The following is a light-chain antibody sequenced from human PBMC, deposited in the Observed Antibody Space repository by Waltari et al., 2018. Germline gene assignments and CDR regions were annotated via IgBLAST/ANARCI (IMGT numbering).Light chain of an antibody. V-gene: IGLV2-14*03. CDR1: SSDVGAYNY. Sequence: QSALTQPASVSGSPGQSITLPCTGTSSDVGAYNYVSWYQQHPGKAPKLMISDVSDRPSGFSNRFSGSKSGNTASLTISGLQAEDEADYFCMSYTSSSSWIFGGGTKLTVL. CDR2: DVS. CDR3: MSYTSSSSWI. J-gene: IGLJ2*01.